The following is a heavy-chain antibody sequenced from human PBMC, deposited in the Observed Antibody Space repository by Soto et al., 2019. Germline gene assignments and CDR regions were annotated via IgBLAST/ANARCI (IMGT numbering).Heavy chain of an antibody. Sequence: QITLKESGPTLVKPTQTLTLTCTFSGFSLSTSGVGVGWIRQPPGKALEWLALIYWDDDKRYSPSLKSRLTITKDPSKNQVVLTMTNMDPVVTATYYCAHGGIAAAGEWWYFDLWGRGTLVTVSS. J-gene: IGHJ2*01. CDR2: IYWDDDK. CDR1: GFSLSTSGVG. D-gene: IGHD6-13*01. V-gene: IGHV2-5*02. CDR3: AHGGIAAAGEWWYFDL.